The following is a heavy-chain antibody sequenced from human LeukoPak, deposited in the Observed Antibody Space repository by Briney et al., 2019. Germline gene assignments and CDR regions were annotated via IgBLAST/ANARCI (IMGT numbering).Heavy chain of an antibody. CDR3: TTVLHCSGGSCYDY. V-gene: IGHV3-15*01. D-gene: IGHD2-15*01. CDR2: IKSKTDGGTT. Sequence: GGSLRLSCAASGFTFSNAWMSWVRQAPGKGLEWVGRIKSKTDGGTTDYAAPVKGRFTISRDDSKNTLYLQMNSLKPEDTAVYYCTTVLHCSGGSCYDYWGQGTLVTVSS. J-gene: IGHJ4*02. CDR1: GFTFSNAW.